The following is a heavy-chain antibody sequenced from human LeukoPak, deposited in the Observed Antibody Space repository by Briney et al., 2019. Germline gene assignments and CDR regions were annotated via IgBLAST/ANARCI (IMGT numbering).Heavy chain of an antibody. CDR3: ARDRAVAGLFDN. V-gene: IGHV3-23*01. D-gene: IGHD6-19*01. Sequence: GGSLRLSCAASGFTFSTYAMSWVRQAPGKGLEWVSGISGSGSITYYADSVKGRFTISRDNSKNTLYLQMNSLRAEDTAVYYCARDRAVAGLFDNWGQGTLATVSS. CDR1: GFTFSTYA. CDR2: ISGSGSIT. J-gene: IGHJ4*02.